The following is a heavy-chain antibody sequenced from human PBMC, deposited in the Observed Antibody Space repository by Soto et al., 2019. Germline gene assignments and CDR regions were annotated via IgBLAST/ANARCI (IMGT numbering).Heavy chain of an antibody. V-gene: IGHV1-18*01. CDR1: GYTFINYG. J-gene: IGHJ1*01. CDR3: ARDDSGYSGSHHLDLLTF. CDR2: IRPYNDDT. Sequence: ASVKVSCKTSGYTFINYGISWVRQAPGQGPEWMGWIRPYNDDTKYSQKFQGRLTMTTDTSTGTTYMELSSLTSEDTAIYYCARDDSGYSGSHHLDLLTFCGQGTLVTVSS. D-gene: IGHD3-22*01.